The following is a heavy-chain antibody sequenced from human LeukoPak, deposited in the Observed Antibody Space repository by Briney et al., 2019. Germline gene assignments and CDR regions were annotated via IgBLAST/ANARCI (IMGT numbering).Heavy chain of an antibody. Sequence: SETLSLTCTVSGDSISRYYWSWIRQPAGKGLEWIGRFYTIGSTNYNPSLKSRVTMSLDTSKNQFSLTLNSVIAADTAVYYCARSAPSVTSYYFDSWGQGTLVTVSS. CDR1: GDSISRYY. CDR3: ARSAPSVTSYYFDS. CDR2: FYTIGST. J-gene: IGHJ4*02. V-gene: IGHV4-4*07. D-gene: IGHD4-17*01.